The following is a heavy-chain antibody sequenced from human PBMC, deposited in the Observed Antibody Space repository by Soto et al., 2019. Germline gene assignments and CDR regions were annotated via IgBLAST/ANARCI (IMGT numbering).Heavy chain of an antibody. CDR1: GAALNSGNYY. CDR2: IYVTGAV. J-gene: IGHJ5*02. D-gene: IGHD2-21*01. CDR3: ARLRIATNNYKWFDP. V-gene: IGHV4-31*03. Sequence: SETLCLTCSVSGAALNSGNYYWSWIRQVPGKGLEWIVHIYVTGAVDYNPSLRDRITISQDTSERQFSLNLRLVTAADTAVYYCARLRIATNNYKWFDPWGQGTLVTVS.